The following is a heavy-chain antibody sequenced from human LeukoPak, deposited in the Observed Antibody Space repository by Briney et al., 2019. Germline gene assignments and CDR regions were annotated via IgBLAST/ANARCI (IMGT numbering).Heavy chain of an antibody. CDR3: ARGLRWSDC. D-gene: IGHD5/OR15-5a*01. V-gene: IGHV4-59*01. J-gene: IGHJ5*01. CDR2: IYYSGST. CDR1: GGSISSYY. Sequence: NPSETLSLTCTVSGGSISSYYWSWIRQPPGKGLEWIGYIYYSGSTNYNPSLKSRVTISVDTSKNQFSLKLSSVTAADTAVYYCARGLRWSDCWGQGTLVTVSS.